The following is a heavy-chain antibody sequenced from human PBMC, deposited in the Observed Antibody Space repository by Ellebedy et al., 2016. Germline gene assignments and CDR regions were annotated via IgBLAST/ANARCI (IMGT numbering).Heavy chain of an antibody. CDR1: GGSVSSGDFY. CDR2: VFHTGTT. J-gene: IGHJ4*02. D-gene: IGHD3/OR15-3a*01. Sequence: SETLSLTCTVSGGSVSSGDFYWSWVRQPPGKELEWIGYVFHTGTTKYNPSLKTRVSISADTSKNHFSLKLSSVTAADTATYYCARMTMYGLSYFDFWGQGTLVSVSS. CDR3: ARMTMYGLSYFDF. V-gene: IGHV4-61*03.